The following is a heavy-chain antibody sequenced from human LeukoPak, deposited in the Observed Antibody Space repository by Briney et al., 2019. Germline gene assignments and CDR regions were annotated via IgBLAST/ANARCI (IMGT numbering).Heavy chain of an antibody. CDR1: GFTFSSYG. D-gene: IGHD5-12*01. Sequence: GGSLRLSCAASGFTFSSYGMTWVRQAPGKGLEWVSYISSSSSTIYYADSVKGRFTISRDNSKNSLHLQMNSLRAEDTALYYCARDRSAFSGYDFFDYWGQGTLVTVSS. J-gene: IGHJ4*02. CDR3: ARDRSAFSGYDFFDY. V-gene: IGHV3-48*01. CDR2: ISSSSSTI.